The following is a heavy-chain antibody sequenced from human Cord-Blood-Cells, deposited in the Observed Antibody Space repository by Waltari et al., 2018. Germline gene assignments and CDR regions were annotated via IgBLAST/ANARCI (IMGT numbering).Heavy chain of an antibody. CDR2: IKSKTDGGTT. CDR1: GSTCSNAW. D-gene: IGHD7-27*01. Sequence: EVQLVESGGGLVKPGGSLRLACAASGSTCSNAWMIWARQSPGKGLEWVGRIKSKTDGGTTDYAAPVKGRFTISRDDSKNTLYLQMNSLKTEDTAVYYCTTDKLGPSYYFDYWGQGTLVTVSS. V-gene: IGHV3-15*01. CDR3: TTDKLGPSYYFDY. J-gene: IGHJ4*02.